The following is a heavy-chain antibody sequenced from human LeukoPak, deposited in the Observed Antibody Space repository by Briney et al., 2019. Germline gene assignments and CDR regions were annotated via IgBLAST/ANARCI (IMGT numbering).Heavy chain of an antibody. Sequence: SETLPLTCTVSGGSISSYYWSWIRQPPGKGLEWIGYIYYSGSTNYNPSLKSRVTISVDTSKNQFSLKLSSVTAADTAVYYCARIHYDFWSGYRSHYYCYYMDVWGKGTTVTVSS. CDR3: ARIHYDFWSGYRSHYYCYYMDV. J-gene: IGHJ6*03. D-gene: IGHD3-3*01. CDR2: IYYSGST. CDR1: GGSISSYY. V-gene: IGHV4-59*01.